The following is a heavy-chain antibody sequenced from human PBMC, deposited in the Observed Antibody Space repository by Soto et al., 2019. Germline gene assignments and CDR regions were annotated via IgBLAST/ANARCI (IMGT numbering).Heavy chain of an antibody. CDR1: GYTFTSYY. D-gene: IGHD3-22*01. CDR2: INPSGGST. V-gene: IGHV1-46*01. J-gene: IGHJ4*02. CDR3: ARGDGNYYDRSGYYYNFDY. Sequence: ASVKVSCKASGYTFTSYYMHWVRQAPGQGLEWMGIINPSGGSTSYAQKFQGRVTMTRDTSTSTVYMELSSLRSEDTAVYYCARGDGNYYDRSGYYYNFDYWGQGPLVTVSS.